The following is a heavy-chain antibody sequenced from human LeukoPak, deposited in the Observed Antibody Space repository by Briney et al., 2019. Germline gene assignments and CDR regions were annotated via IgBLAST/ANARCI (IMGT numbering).Heavy chain of an antibody. CDR1: GFTFSSYW. J-gene: IGHJ6*03. D-gene: IGHD3-16*01. V-gene: IGHV3-7*03. CDR3: ATDLGTPSARVAPRYYYYYMDV. Sequence: GGSLRLSCAASGFTFSSYWMSWGRQAPGKGLEWVAHIKQDGREKYYVDSVKGRFTISRDNAKNSLYLQMNSLRAEDTAVYYCATDLGTPSARVAPRYYYYYMDVWGKGTTVTVSS. CDR2: IKQDGREK.